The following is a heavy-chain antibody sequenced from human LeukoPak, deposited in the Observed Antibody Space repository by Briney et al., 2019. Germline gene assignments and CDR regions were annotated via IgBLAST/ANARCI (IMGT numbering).Heavy chain of an antibody. CDR3: ARDRSRPSWYVDY. V-gene: IGHV1-18*01. D-gene: IGHD3-16*02. J-gene: IGHJ4*02. CDR1: NNTLSNNG. Sequence: ASVKVSCKASNNTLSNNGITWVRQAPGQGLEWMGWTSGYNTYTNYAQKLQGRVTMTTDTTTSTAYMELRSLRSDDTAVYYCARDRSRPSWYVDYWGQGTLVTVSS. CDR2: TSGYNTYT.